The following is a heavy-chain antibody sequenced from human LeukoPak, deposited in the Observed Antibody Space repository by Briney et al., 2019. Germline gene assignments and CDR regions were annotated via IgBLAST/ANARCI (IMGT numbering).Heavy chain of an antibody. D-gene: IGHD3-3*01. CDR3: ARVSDYYDFWSGYFGDNWFDP. CDR1: GYTFTGYY. CDR2: INPNSGGT. J-gene: IGHJ5*02. V-gene: IGHV1-2*02. Sequence: GASVKVSCKASGYTFTGYYMHWVRQAPGQGLEWMGWINPNSGGTNYAQKSQGRVTMTRDTSISTAYMELSRLRSDDTAVYYCARVSDYYDFWSGYFGDNWFDPWGQGTLVTVSS.